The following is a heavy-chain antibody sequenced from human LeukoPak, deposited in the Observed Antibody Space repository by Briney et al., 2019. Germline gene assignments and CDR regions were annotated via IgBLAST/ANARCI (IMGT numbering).Heavy chain of an antibody. CDR1: GGSISSYY. CDR2: IYYSGST. J-gene: IGHJ6*04. CDR3: ARDKGSGLDYYYYYGMDV. V-gene: IGHV4-59*01. Sequence: PSETLSLTCTVSGGSISSYYWSWIRQPPGKGLEWIGYIYYSGSTNYNPSLKSRVTISVGTSKNQFSLKLSSVTAADTAVYYCARDKGSGLDYYYYYGMDVWGKGTTVTVSS. D-gene: IGHD3-10*01.